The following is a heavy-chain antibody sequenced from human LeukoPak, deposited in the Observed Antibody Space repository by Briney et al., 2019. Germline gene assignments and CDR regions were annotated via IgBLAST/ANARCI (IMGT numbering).Heavy chain of an antibody. V-gene: IGHV3-23*01. D-gene: IGHD4-17*01. J-gene: IGHJ4*02. CDR2: ISGSGGST. CDR1: GFTFSSYA. Sequence: GGSLRLSCAASGFTFSSYAMSWVRQAPGKGLEWVSAISGSGGSTYYADSVKGRFTIPRDNSKNTLYLQMNSLRAEDTAVYYCAKRSGRTTGRYDYWGQGTLVTVSS. CDR3: AKRSGRTTGRYDY.